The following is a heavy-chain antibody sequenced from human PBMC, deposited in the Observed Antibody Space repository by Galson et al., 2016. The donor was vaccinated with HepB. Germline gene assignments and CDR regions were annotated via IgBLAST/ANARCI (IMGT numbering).Heavy chain of an antibody. V-gene: IGHV3-23*01. Sequence: SLRLSCAASESTFSSYVMSWVRQPPGKGLEWVSGIHNSGEITFYADSVKGRFTISRDNSKNTLYLQMDSLRADDTAVYYCAKVFGVEFWSAYDYWGQGTLVTVSS. CDR3: AKVFGVEFWSAYDY. CDR2: IHNSGEIT. D-gene: IGHD3-3*01. CDR1: ESTFSSYV. J-gene: IGHJ4*02.